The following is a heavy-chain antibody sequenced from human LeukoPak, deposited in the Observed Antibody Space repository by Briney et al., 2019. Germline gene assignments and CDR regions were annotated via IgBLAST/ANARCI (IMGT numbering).Heavy chain of an antibody. V-gene: IGHV1-18*01. CDR1: GYTFTSYG. CDR2: INAYNGNT. CDR3: ARLQRLVQWELPFN. D-gene: IGHD1-26*01. J-gene: IGHJ4*02. Sequence: ASVKVSCKASGYTFTSYGISWVRQAPGQGLEWMGWINAYNGNTNYAQKLQGRVTMTTDTSTSTAYMELRSLRSDDTAVYYCARLQRLVQWELPFNWGQGTLVTVSS.